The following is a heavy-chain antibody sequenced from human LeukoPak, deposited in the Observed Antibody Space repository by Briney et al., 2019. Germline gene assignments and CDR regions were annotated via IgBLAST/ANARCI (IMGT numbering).Heavy chain of an antibody. CDR1: GFTFSSYG. J-gene: IGHJ6*02. Sequence: GGSLRLSCAASGFTFSSYGMHWVRQAPGKGLEWVAVIWYDGSNKYYADSVKGRFTISRDNSKNTLYLQMNSLRAEDTAVYYCARGPPGYYGMDVWGQGTTVTVSS. CDR3: ARGPPGYYGMDV. CDR2: IWYDGSNK. V-gene: IGHV3-33*08.